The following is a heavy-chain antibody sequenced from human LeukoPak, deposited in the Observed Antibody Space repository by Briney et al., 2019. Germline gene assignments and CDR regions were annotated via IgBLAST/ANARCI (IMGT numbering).Heavy chain of an antibody. Sequence: SETLSLTCAVYGGSFSVYYWSWIRQPPGKGLEWIGEINHSGSTNYNPSLKSRVTISVDTSKNQFSLKLSSVTAADTAVYYCASMTTVTPSGYWGQGTLVTVSS. CDR3: ASMTTVTPSGY. V-gene: IGHV4-34*01. J-gene: IGHJ4*02. D-gene: IGHD4-17*01. CDR2: INHSGST. CDR1: GGSFSVYY.